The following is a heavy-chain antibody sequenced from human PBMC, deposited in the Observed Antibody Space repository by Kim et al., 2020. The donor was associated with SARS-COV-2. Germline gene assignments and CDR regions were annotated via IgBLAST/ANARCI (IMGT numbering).Heavy chain of an antibody. J-gene: IGHJ5*02. V-gene: IGHV4-31*03. Sequence: SETLSLTCTVSGGSISSGGYYWSWIRQHPGKGLEWIGYIYYSGSTYYNPSLKSRVTISVDTSKNQFSLKLSSVTAADTAVYYCARVRVVVPAARNWFYPWGQGTLVTVSS. CDR1: GGSISSGGYY. CDR2: IYYSGST. CDR3: ARVRVVVPAARNWFYP. D-gene: IGHD2-2*01.